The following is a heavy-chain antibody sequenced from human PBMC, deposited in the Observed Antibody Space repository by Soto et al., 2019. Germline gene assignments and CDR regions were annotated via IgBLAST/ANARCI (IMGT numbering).Heavy chain of an antibody. V-gene: IGHV3-21*01. D-gene: IGHD4-17*01. CDR2: ISSSSSYI. CDR1: GFTFSRYS. J-gene: IGHJ3*02. Sequence: PGGSLRLSCAASGFTFSRYSMNWVRQAPGKGLEWVSSISSSSSYIYYADSVKGRFTISRDNAKNSLYLQMNSLRAEDTAVYYCARDLDYGDTSAFYIWGQGTMVTVSS. CDR3: ARDLDYGDTSAFYI.